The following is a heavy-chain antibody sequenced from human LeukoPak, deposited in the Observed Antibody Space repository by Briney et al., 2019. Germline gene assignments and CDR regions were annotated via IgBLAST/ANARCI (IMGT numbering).Heavy chain of an antibody. CDR1: VGTFSSYA. V-gene: IGHV1-69*13. CDR3: AFDSSGYYWYFDY. J-gene: IGHJ4*02. CDR2: IIPIFGTA. D-gene: IGHD3-22*01. Sequence: ASVKVSCKASVGTFSSYAICWVRQAPGQGREWMGGIIPIFGTANYAQKFQGRVTITADESTSTAYMELSSLRSEDTAVYYWAFDSSGYYWYFDYWGQGTLVTVSS.